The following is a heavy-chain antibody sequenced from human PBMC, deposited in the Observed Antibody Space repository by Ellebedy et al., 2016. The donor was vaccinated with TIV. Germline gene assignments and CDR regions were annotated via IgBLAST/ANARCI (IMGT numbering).Heavy chain of an antibody. CDR3: TTDLGTVLNPANYFVH. Sequence: PGGSLRLSCAASGFTFNNAWMTWFRQAPGTGLEWVGRIRAKSDGGTADYAASFKDRFIISRDDSKDTLYLQMNSLKTEDTAVYYCTTDLGTVLNPANYFVHWGQGILVTVSS. CDR2: IRAKSDGGTA. J-gene: IGHJ4*02. CDR1: GFTFNNAW. V-gene: IGHV3-15*01. D-gene: IGHD7-27*01.